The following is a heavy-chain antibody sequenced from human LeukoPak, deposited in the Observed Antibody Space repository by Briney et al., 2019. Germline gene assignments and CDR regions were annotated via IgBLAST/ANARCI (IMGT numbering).Heavy chain of an antibody. CDR1: GFTFSSYA. D-gene: IGHD2-2*01. V-gene: IGHV3-30-3*01. CDR3: ARDLYCSSTSCLGTLLYYYYGMDV. Sequence: LAGGSLRLSCAASGFTFSSYAMHWVRQAPGKGLEWVAVISYDGSNKYYADSVKGRFTISRDNSKNTLYLQMNSLRAEDTAVYYCARDLYCSSTSCLGTLLYYYYGMDVWGQGTTVTVSS. CDR2: ISYDGSNK. J-gene: IGHJ6*02.